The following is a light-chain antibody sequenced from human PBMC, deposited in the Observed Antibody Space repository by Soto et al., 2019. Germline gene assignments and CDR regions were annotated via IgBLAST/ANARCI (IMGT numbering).Light chain of an antibody. V-gene: IGKV1-39*01. CDR3: QQSYSGPLT. CDR1: QSISSY. J-gene: IGKJ4*01. CDR2: AAS. Sequence: DIQMTQSPYSLSASVGDRVTITCRASQSISSYLNWYQQKPGKAPKVLIYAASSLQSGVPSRFSGLGSGTEFTLSISSLQPEDFATYYCQQSYSGPLTVGGGTKVEIK.